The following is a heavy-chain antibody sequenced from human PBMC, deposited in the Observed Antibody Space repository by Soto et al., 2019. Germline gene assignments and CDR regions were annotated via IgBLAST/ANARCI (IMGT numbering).Heavy chain of an antibody. CDR1: GGSISSYY. D-gene: IGHD3-3*01. J-gene: IGHJ6*03. CDR3: ARHENYEFWSGYKVGYYYYMDV. Sequence: SETLSLTCTVSGGSISSYYWSWIRQPPGKGLEWIGYIYYSGSTNYNPSLKSRVTISVDTSKNQFSLKLSSVTAADTAGYYCARHENYEFWSGYKVGYYYYMDVWGKGTTVTVSS. V-gene: IGHV4-59*08. CDR2: IYYSGST.